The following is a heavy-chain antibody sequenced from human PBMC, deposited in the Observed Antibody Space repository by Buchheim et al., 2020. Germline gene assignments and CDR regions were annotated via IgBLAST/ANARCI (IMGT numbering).Heavy chain of an antibody. J-gene: IGHJ2*01. V-gene: IGHV4-34*01. Sequence: QVQLQQWGAGLLKPSETLSLTCAVYGGSSSGYYWSWIRQPPGKGLEWIGEINHSGSTNYNPSLKSRVTISVDTSKNQFSLKLSSVTAADTAVYYCARRRLYHRRAWYFDLWGRGTL. CDR1: GGSSSGYY. D-gene: IGHD1-14*01. CDR2: INHSGST. CDR3: ARRRLYHRRAWYFDL.